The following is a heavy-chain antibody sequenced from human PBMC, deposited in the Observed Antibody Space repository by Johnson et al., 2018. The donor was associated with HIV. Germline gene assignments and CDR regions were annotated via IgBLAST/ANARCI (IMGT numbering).Heavy chain of an antibody. D-gene: IGHD3-22*01. CDR2: ITHNGGSA. CDR3: TKGAGALRMIVVGTDAFDI. CDR1: GFTFSSYA. V-gene: IGHV3-30*04. J-gene: IGHJ3*02. Sequence: VQLVESGGGVVQPGRSLRLSCAASGFTFSSYAMHWVRQAPGKGLEWVAVITHNGGSAYYADYVKGRFTISRDNSKNTLYLQMNSLRAEDTAVYYCTKGAGALRMIVVGTDAFDIWGQGTMVTVSS.